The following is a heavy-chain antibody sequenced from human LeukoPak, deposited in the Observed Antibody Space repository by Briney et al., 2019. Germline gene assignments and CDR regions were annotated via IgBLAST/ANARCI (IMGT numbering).Heavy chain of an antibody. CDR1: GFSLASSA. Sequence: GGSLRLSCAASGFSLASSAMNWVRQAPGKGLEWVSSINSVSSHIHYANSVRGRFTISRDNAKNSLYLQMSSLTAEDTAVYYCTRDPTYYLRYGYFDFWGQGVLVTVSS. CDR2: INSVSSHI. CDR3: TRDPTYYLRYGYFDF. V-gene: IGHV3-21*01. D-gene: IGHD3-9*01. J-gene: IGHJ4*02.